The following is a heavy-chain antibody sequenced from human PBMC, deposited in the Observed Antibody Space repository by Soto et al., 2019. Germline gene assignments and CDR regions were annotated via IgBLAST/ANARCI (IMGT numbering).Heavy chain of an antibody. CDR3: TKGQKWFGELYLDY. D-gene: IGHD3-10*01. J-gene: IGHJ4*02. CDR2: IRRKENSYAT. Sequence: GGSLRLSCAASGFTFSGSAMHWVRQASGKGLEWVGRIRRKENSYATAIAESVKGRFTIPREVSKNTAYLQMNSLKTEDTAVYYCTKGQKWFGELYLDYWGQGTLVTVSS. V-gene: IGHV3-73*01. CDR1: GFTFSGSA.